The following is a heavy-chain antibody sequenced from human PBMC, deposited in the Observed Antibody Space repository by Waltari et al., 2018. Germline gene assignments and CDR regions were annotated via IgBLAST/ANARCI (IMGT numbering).Heavy chain of an antibody. CDR3: ARSYIVVVVAAARYGMDV. V-gene: IGHV1-69*13. CDR2: IIPIFGTA. J-gene: IGHJ6*02. CDR1: GGTFSSYA. Sequence: QVQLVQSGAEVKKPGSSVKVSCKASGGTFSSYAISWVRQAPGQGLEWMGGIIPIFGTANYAQKFQGRVTITADESTSTAYMELSSLRSEDTAVYYCARSYIVVVVAAARYGMDVWGQGTTVTVSS. D-gene: IGHD2-15*01.